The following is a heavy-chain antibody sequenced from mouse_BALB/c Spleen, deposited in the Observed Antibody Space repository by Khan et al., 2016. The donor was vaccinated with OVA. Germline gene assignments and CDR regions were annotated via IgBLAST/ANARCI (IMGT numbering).Heavy chain of an antibody. J-gene: IGHJ3*01. CDR1: GFSLSNYG. V-gene: IGHV2-3*01. CDR3: GNIYFGYAWFTY. D-gene: IGHD2-2*01. Sequence: VQLQESGPGLVAPSQSLSITCTVSGFSLSNYGVSWVRQPPGKGLEWLGVIWGDGNTNYHSALISRLSISKNDSKSQVFLQMHSLQTDDTDTYXCGNIYFGYAWFTYWGQGTLVTVSA. CDR2: IWGDGNT.